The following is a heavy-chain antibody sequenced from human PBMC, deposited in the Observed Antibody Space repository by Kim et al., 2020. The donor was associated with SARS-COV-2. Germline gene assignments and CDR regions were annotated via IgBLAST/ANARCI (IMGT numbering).Heavy chain of an antibody. V-gene: IGHV3-30*18. CDR2: ISYDESNK. J-gene: IGHJ4*02. CDR3: AKAADMVRGVIIVPYFDY. CDR1: GFTFSSYG. Sequence: GGSLRLSCAASGFTFSSYGMHWVRQAPGKGLEWVAVISYDESNKYYADSVKGRFTISRDNSKNTLYLQMNSLRAEDTAVYSCAKAADMVRGVIIVPYFDYWGQGTLVTVSS. D-gene: IGHD3-10*01.